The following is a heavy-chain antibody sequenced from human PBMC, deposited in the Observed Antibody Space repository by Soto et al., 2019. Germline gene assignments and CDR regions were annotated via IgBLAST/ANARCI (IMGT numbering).Heavy chain of an antibody. Sequence: EVQLVESGGGLVQPGRSLRLSCAASGFTFDDYAMHWVRQAPGKGLEWVSGISWNSGSICYADSVKGRFTISRDNAKNSLYLHMNRLRAEDTALYYCAKDRGLVLSFYFDYWGQGTLVTVSS. J-gene: IGHJ4*02. CDR1: GFTFDDYA. V-gene: IGHV3-9*01. D-gene: IGHD6-19*01. CDR2: ISWNSGSI. CDR3: AKDRGLVLSFYFDY.